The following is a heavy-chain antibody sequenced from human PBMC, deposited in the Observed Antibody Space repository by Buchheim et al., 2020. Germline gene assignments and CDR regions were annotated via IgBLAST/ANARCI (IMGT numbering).Heavy chain of an antibody. CDR3: ARSGFGQNFDY. D-gene: IGHD3-10*01. J-gene: IGHJ4*02. CDR2: ISYDGSNK. V-gene: IGHV3-30*03. CDR1: GFTFSSYG. Sequence: QVQLVESGGGVVQPGRSLRLSCAASGFTFSSYGMHWVRQAPGKGLEWVAVISYDGSNKYYADSAKGRFTISRDNSKNTLSLQMNSLRAEDTAVYYCARSGFGQNFDYWGQGTL.